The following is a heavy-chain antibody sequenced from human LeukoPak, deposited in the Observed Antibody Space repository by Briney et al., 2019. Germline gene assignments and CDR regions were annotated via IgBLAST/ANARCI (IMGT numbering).Heavy chain of an antibody. J-gene: IGHJ4*02. D-gene: IGHD6-19*01. V-gene: IGHV2-5*02. CDR2: IYWDDDK. CDR1: GFSLSTSGVG. Sequence: SGPTLVKPTQTLTLTCAFSGFSLSTSGVGVGWIRQPPGKALEWLALIYWDDDKRYSPSLKSRLTITKDTSKNQVALTMTNMDPVDTATYYCARKQWLANFDYWGQGTLVTVSS. CDR3: ARKQWLANFDY.